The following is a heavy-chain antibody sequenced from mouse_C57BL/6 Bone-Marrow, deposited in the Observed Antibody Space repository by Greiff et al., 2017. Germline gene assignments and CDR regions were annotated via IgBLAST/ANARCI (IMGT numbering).Heavy chain of an antibody. V-gene: IGHV5-6*02. CDR3: ARHPSYSYYFDY. CDR1: GFTFSSYG. CDR2: ISSGGSYT. J-gene: IGHJ2*01. Sequence: DVKLVESGGDLVKPGGSLKLSCAASGFTFSSYGMSWVRQTPDKRLEWVATISSGGSYTYYPDSVKGRFTISRDNAKNTLYLQMSSLKSEDTAMYYCARHPSYSYYFDYWGQGTTLTVSS. D-gene: IGHD2-10*01.